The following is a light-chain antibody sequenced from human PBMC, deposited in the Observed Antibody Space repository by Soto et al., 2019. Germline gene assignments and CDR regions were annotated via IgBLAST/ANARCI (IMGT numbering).Light chain of an antibody. J-gene: IGKJ5*01. V-gene: IGKV3-11*01. CDR2: DAS. CDR3: QQRREWPLT. CDR1: QSVSNY. Sequence: EIVLTQSPATLSLSPGERATLSCRASQSVSNYFAWYQQNPGQAPRLLIYDASSRATGIPARFSGSGSGTDFALPISSLEPENCAVFYCQQRREWPLTFGQGTRLDI.